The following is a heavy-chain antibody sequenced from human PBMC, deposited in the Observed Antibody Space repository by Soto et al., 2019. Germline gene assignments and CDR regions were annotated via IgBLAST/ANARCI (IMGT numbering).Heavy chain of an antibody. Sequence: PSETLSLTCAVSGGSISSSNWWSWVRQPPGKGLEWIGEIYHSGSTNYNPSLKSRVTISVDKSKNQFSLKLSSVTAADTAVYYCARVSGSYYYGVDFWGQGTTVTVSS. CDR2: IYHSGST. J-gene: IGHJ6*02. V-gene: IGHV4-4*02. D-gene: IGHD1-26*01. CDR3: ARVSGSYYYGVDF. CDR1: GGSISSSNW.